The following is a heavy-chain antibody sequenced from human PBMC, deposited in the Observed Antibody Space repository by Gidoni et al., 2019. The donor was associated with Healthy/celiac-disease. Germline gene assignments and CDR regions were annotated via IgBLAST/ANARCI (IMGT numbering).Heavy chain of an antibody. CDR1: GFTFSSYS. CDR3: ASLFRRGHDAFDI. J-gene: IGHJ3*02. V-gene: IGHV3-48*02. CDR2: ISSSSSTI. Sequence: EVQLVESGGGLVQPGGSLRLSCAASGFTFSSYSMNWVRQAPGKGLEWVSYISSSSSTIYYADSVKGRFTISRDNAKNSLYLQMNSLRDEDTAVYYCASLFRRGHDAFDIWGQGTMVTVSS.